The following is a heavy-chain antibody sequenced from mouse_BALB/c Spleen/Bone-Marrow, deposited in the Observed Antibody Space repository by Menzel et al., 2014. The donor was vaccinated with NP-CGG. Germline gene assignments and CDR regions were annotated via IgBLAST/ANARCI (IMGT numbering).Heavy chain of an antibody. J-gene: IGHJ4*01. D-gene: IGHD1-1*01. CDR1: GFNIKDTY. V-gene: IGHV14-3*02. Sequence: VQLQQSGAELVKPGASVKLSCTASGFNIKDTYMHWVKQRPEQGLEWIGRIDPANGNTKYDPKFQGKATITADTSSNTAYLQLSSLTSEDTAVYYCARSRDYGSSYDAMDYWGQGPSVTVSS. CDR3: ARSRDYGSSYDAMDY. CDR2: IDPANGNT.